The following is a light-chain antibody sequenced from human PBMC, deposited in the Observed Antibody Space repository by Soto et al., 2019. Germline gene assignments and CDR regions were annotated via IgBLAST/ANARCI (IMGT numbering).Light chain of an antibody. CDR2: SNN. CDR1: SSNIGSNT. J-gene: IGLJ2*01. V-gene: IGLV1-44*01. Sequence: QSVLTQPPSASGTPGQRVTISCSGSSSNIGSNTVNWYQQLPGTAPKLLIYSNNQRPSGVPDRFSGSKSGTSASLAISGLQSEYEADYYCAAWDDSLNVVFGEGTKLTVL. CDR3: AAWDDSLNVV.